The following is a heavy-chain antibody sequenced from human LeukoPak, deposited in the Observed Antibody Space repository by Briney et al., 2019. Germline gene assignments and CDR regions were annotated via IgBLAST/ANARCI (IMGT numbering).Heavy chain of an antibody. CDR1: GGSISSGGYY. D-gene: IGHD3-22*01. J-gene: IGHJ4*02. CDR2: IYYSGST. V-gene: IGHV4-31*03. Sequence: SETLSLTCTVSGGSISSGGYYWSWIRQHPGKGLEWLGYIYYSGSTYYNPSLKSRVTISVDTSKNQFSLKLSSVTAADTAVYYCARGEKRDYYDSSGPIDYWGQGTLVTVSS. CDR3: ARGEKRDYYDSSGPIDY.